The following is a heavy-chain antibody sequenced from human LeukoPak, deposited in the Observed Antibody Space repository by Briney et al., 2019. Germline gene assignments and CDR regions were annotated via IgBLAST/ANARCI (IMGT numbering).Heavy chain of an antibody. Sequence: PGRSLRLSCAASGFTFSSYGMHWVRQAPGKGLEWVAVISYDGSNKYYADSVKGRFTISRDNSKNTLYVQMNSLRPEDTAVYYCAKDNYGSGSYYIDYWGQGTLVTVSS. CDR3: AKDNYGSGSYYIDY. J-gene: IGHJ4*02. V-gene: IGHV3-30*18. CDR2: ISYDGSNK. CDR1: GFTFSSYG. D-gene: IGHD3-10*01.